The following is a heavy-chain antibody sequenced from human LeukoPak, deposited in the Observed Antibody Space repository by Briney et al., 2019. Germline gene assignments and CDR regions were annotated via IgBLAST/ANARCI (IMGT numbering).Heavy chain of an antibody. D-gene: IGHD1-7*01. CDR2: INHSGST. Sequence: SETLSLTCAVYGGSFSGYYWSWIRQPPGKGLEWIGEINHSGSTNYNPSLKSRVTISVDTSKNQFSLKLSSVTAADTAVYYCARRSLGLELRLDYWGQGTLVTVSS. J-gene: IGHJ4*02. CDR1: GGSFSGYY. V-gene: IGHV4-34*01. CDR3: ARRSLGLELRLDY.